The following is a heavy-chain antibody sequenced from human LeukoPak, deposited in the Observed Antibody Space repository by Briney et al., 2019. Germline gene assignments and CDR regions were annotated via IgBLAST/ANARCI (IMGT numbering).Heavy chain of an antibody. CDR2: ISYDGSNK. V-gene: IGHV3-30*18. CDR3: AKDLVSLGDYGDYYFDY. D-gene: IGHD4-17*01. CDR1: GFTFRSYG. Sequence: GGSLRLSCAASGFTFRSYGMHWVRQAPGKGLEWVAVISYDGSNKYYADSVKGRFTISRDNSKNTPYLQMNSLRAEDTAVYYCAKDLVSLGDYGDYYFDYWGQGTLVTVSS. J-gene: IGHJ4*02.